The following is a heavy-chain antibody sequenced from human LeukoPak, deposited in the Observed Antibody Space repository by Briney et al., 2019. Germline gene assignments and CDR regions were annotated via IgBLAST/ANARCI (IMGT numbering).Heavy chain of an antibody. V-gene: IGHV4/OR15-8*02. J-gene: IGHJ4*02. Sequence: SETLSLTCGVSGGSISGTNWWSWVRQPPGQGLEWIGEISLAGQTNYNPSLNGRVTMSLDKSSNQLSLHLTSVTAADTATYFCSRESGPFCPFGYWGQGTLAIVSS. D-gene: IGHD1-26*01. CDR2: ISLAGQT. CDR1: GGSISGTNW. CDR3: SRESGPFCPFGY.